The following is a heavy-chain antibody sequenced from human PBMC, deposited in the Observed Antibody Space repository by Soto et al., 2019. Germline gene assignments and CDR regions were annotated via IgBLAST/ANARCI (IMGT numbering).Heavy chain of an antibody. CDR1: GGSISSSSYY. Sequence: QLQLQESGPGLVKPSETLSLTCTVSGGSISSSSYYWGWIRQPPGKGLEWIGSIYYSWSTYYNPSLKSRVTISVDTFKHQCSLKLSSVTAADTAVYYCARPGVVSLVISGGWAFDIWGQGTMVTVSS. CDR3: ARPGVVSLVISGGWAFDI. CDR2: IYYSWST. J-gene: IGHJ3*02. V-gene: IGHV4-39*01. D-gene: IGHD3-10*01.